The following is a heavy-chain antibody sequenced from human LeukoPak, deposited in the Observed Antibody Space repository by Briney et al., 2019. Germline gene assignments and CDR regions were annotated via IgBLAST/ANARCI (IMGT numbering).Heavy chain of an antibody. CDR3: ARRGDISTDYAFDY. D-gene: IGHD3-9*01. CDR2: IYYSGTN. Sequence: SETLSLTCSVSGGSINSNSHQWDWIRQAPGKGLEWIVNIYYSGTNSYTPSLKSRVTISVDTSKNHFSLRLTSVTAADTAVYYCARRGDISTDYAFDYWGQGTLVTVSS. V-gene: IGHV4-39*02. J-gene: IGHJ4*02. CDR1: GGSINSNSHQ.